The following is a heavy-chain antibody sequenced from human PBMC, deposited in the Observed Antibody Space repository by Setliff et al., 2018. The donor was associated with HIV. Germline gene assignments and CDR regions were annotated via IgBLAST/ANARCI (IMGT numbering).Heavy chain of an antibody. CDR3: ARGLTIFGVATPGIYSFMDV. J-gene: IGHJ6*03. CDR2: INHSGST. CDR1: GGSFSGYY. Sequence: PSETLSLTCAVYGGSFSGYYWNWIRQPPGKGLEWIGEINHSGSTNYNPSLKSRVSISVDTSKKQVSLKLNSVTAADTAVYYCARGLTIFGVATPGIYSFMDVWGRGTTVTVSS. D-gene: IGHD3-3*01. V-gene: IGHV4-34*01.